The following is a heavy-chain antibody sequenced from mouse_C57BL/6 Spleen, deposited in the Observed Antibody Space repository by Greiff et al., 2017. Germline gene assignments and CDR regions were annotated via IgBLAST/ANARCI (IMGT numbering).Heavy chain of an antibody. V-gene: IGHV1-64*01. CDR2: IHPISGST. CDR1: GYTFTSYW. Sequence: VKLQQPGAELVKPGASVKLSCKASGYTFTSYWMHWVKQRPGQGLEWIGMIHPISGSTNYNEKFKSKATLTVDKSSSTAYMQLSSLTSEDSAVYYCASSGYGFAYWGQGTLVTVSA. D-gene: IGHD3-2*02. CDR3: ASSGYGFAY. J-gene: IGHJ3*01.